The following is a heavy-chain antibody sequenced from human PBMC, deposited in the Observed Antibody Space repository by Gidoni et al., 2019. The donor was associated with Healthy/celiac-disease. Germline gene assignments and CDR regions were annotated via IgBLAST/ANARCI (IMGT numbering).Heavy chain of an antibody. V-gene: IGHV3-74*01. CDR3: ARVVYYYYGMDV. Sequence: EVQLVESGGGLVQPGGSLRLSCAASGFTFSSYWMTWVRQAPGKGLVWVSRINSDGSSTSYADSVKGRFTISRDNAKNTLYLQMNSLRAEDTAVYYCARVVYYYYGMDVWGQGTTVTVSS. CDR2: INSDGSST. CDR1: GFTFSSYW. J-gene: IGHJ6*02.